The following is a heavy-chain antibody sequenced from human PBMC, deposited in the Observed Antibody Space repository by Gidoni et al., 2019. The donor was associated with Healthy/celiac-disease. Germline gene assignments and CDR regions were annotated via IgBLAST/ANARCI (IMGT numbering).Heavy chain of an antibody. CDR2: MYSGGST. Sequence: EVQLVESGGGLVQHGGSLRLSCAASGCTVSSNYRSWFRQAPGKGLEWDSVMYSGGSTYYADAVKGRCTISRDNSKNTLYLQMNSLRAEDTAVYYWAREMATNYYYYGMDVWGQGTTVTVSS. D-gene: IGHD1-26*01. CDR3: AREMATNYYYYGMDV. V-gene: IGHV3-66*01. CDR1: GCTVSSNY. J-gene: IGHJ6*02.